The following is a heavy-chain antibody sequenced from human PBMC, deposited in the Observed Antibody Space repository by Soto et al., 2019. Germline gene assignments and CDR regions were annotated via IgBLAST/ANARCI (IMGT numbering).Heavy chain of an antibody. D-gene: IGHD2-2*01. Sequence: QVQLVQSGAEVKKPGSSVKVSCKASGGTFGSYAISWVRQAPGQGLEWMGGIIPIPGTANYAQKFQGRVTIAADESTSTAHMELSSLRSEDTAVYYCARSQGSSTSLEIYYYYYYGMDVWGHGTTVTVSS. J-gene: IGHJ6*02. CDR2: IIPIPGTA. V-gene: IGHV1-69*01. CDR3: ARSQGSSTSLEIYYYYYYGMDV. CDR1: GGTFGSYA.